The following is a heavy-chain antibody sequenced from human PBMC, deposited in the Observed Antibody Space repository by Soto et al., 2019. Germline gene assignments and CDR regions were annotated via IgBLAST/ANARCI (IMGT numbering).Heavy chain of an antibody. J-gene: IGHJ6*03. CDR3: AREGSTIFGVVSLYYYYYMDV. CDR2: IWYDGSNK. Sequence: QVQLVESGGGVVQPGRSLRLSCAASGCTFSSYGMHWIRQAPGKGLEWVAVIWYDGSNKYYADSVKGRFTISRDNSKNTLYLQMNSLRAEDTAVYYCAREGSTIFGVVSLYYYYYMDVWGKGTTVTVSS. V-gene: IGHV3-33*01. D-gene: IGHD3-3*01. CDR1: GCTFSSYG.